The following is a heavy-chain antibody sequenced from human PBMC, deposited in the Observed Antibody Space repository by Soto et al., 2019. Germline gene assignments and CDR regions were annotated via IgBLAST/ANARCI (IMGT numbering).Heavy chain of an antibody. CDR2: IIPIIGTP. J-gene: IGHJ4*02. CDR3: ARDLDFRDGNISHLDY. CDR1: GGTFRNHV. Sequence: QVPLVQSGAEVKKPGSSVKVSCKASGGTFRNHVFNWVRQAPGQGLEWMGGIIPIIGTPNYAPKFQGRVTITADASANTVYLDVSSLRSQDTAVYYCARDLDFRDGNISHLDYWGQGTLVTVSS. D-gene: IGHD3-3*01. V-gene: IGHV1-69*01.